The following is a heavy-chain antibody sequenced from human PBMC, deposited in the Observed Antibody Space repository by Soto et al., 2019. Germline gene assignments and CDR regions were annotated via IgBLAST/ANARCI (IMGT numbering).Heavy chain of an antibody. D-gene: IGHD2-2*01. CDR1: GGTFSSYA. CDR2: IIPIFGTA. CDR3: ARHVPAAGYYYGMDV. Sequence: QVQLVQSGAEVKKPGSSVKVSCKASGGTFSSYAISWVRQAPGQGLEWMGGIIPIFGTANYAQKFQVRVTITADESTSTAYMERSSLRSDDTAVYYWARHVPAAGYYYGMDVWGQGTTVTVSS. V-gene: IGHV1-69*12. J-gene: IGHJ6*02.